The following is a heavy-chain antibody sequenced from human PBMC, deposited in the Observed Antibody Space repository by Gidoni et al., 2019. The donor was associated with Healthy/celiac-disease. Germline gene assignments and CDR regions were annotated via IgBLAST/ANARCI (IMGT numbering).Heavy chain of an antibody. CDR2: ISAYNGNT. Sequence: QVQLVQSGAEVKKPGASVKVSCTASGYTFTSYGISWVRQAPGQGLEWMGWISAYNGNTKYAQKLQGRVTMTTDTSTSTAYMELRSLRSDDTAVYYCARSIAVAEGKYYYYYYYMDVWGKGTTVTVSS. CDR3: ARSIAVAEGKYYYYYYYMDV. J-gene: IGHJ6*03. D-gene: IGHD6-19*01. CDR1: GYTFTSYG. V-gene: IGHV1-18*01.